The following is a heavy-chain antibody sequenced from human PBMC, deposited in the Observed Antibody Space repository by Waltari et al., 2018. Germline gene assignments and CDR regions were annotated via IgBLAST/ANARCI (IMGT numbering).Heavy chain of an antibody. CDR3: ATPGHYCSGGSCYGDY. J-gene: IGHJ4*02. CDR1: GGSISSSSYY. V-gene: IGHV4-39*07. Sequence: QLQLQESGPGLVKPSETLSLTCTVSGGSISSSSYYWGWIRQPPGKGLEWIGSIYYSGITYYNTYLKSRVTISVESSKNQFSLKLSPVTAADTAVYYWATPGHYCSGGSCYGDYWGQGTLVTVSS. D-gene: IGHD2-15*01. CDR2: IYYSGIT.